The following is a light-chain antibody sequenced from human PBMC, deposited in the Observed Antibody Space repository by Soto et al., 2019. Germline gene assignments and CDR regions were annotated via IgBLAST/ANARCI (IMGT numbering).Light chain of an antibody. CDR1: SSNIGAGYD. CDR2: GND. CDR3: QAYDNSRSAWV. Sequence: QSVLTQPPSVSGAPGQRVTVSCAGSSSNIGAGYDVHWYQQLPGSAPQLLIYGNDNRPSGVPDRFSGSKSDTSASLAITGLQAEDEGDYYCQAYDNSRSAWVFGGGNKLTVL. J-gene: IGLJ3*02. V-gene: IGLV1-40*01.